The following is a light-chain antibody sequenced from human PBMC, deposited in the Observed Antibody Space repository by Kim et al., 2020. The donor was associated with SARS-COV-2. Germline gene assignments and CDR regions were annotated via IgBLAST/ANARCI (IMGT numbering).Light chain of an antibody. Sequence: PGRRVTISCTGSSSNIGAGYDVHWYQQLPGTAPKLLIYGNSNRPSGVPDRFSGSKSGTSASLAITGLQAEDEADYYCQSYDSSLTVFGGGTQLTVL. CDR2: GNS. J-gene: IGLJ3*02. CDR3: QSYDSSLTV. CDR1: SSNIGAGYD. V-gene: IGLV1-40*01.